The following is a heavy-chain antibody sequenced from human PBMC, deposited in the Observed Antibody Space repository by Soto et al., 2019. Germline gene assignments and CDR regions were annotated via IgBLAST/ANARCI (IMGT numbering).Heavy chain of an antibody. Sequence: SETLSLTCTISGGSISSYYWSWLRQPPGKGLEWIGYIYYSGSTNYNPSLKSRVTISVDTSKNQFSLNLRSVTTADTAMYYCACYGASDTNPSSVGLWFDSWGQGTLVTVSS. D-gene: IGHD3-16*01. CDR3: ACYGASDTNPSSVGLWFDS. V-gene: IGHV4-59*08. CDR2: IYYSGST. CDR1: GGSISSYY. J-gene: IGHJ5*01.